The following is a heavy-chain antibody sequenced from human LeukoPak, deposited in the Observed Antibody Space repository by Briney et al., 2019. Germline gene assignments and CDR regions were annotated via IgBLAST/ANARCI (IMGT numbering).Heavy chain of an antibody. Sequence: PGGSLRLSCAASGFTFINYGMHWVRQAPGKGLEWVAVISYDATNKYYADSVKGRFTISRDNSKNTLYLQINSLKTDDTAVYYCANYGDYQYFDYWGQGTPVTVSS. V-gene: IGHV3-30*18. J-gene: IGHJ4*02. CDR3: ANYGDYQYFDY. CDR2: ISYDATNK. CDR1: GFTFINYG. D-gene: IGHD4-17*01.